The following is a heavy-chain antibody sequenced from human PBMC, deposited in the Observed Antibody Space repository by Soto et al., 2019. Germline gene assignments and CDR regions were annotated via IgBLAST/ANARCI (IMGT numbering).Heavy chain of an antibody. CDR3: ARARLMMKAFDI. CDR1: GFTFSSYW. D-gene: IGHD2-8*01. V-gene: IGHV3-74*01. Sequence: GALRLSCAASGFTFSSYWMHWVRQAPGKGLVWVSRINSDGSSTSYADSVKGRFTISRDNAKNTLYLQMNSLRAEDTAVYYCARARLMMKAFDIWGQGTMVTVSS. J-gene: IGHJ3*02. CDR2: INSDGSST.